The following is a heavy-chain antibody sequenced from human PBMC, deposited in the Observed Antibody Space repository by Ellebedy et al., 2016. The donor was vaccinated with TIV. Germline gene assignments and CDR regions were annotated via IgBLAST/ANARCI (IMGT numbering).Heavy chain of an antibody. CDR3: VRDGYDILTGWAY. Sequence: GESLKISCAASGFTFSSYWMSWVRQAPGKGLEWVAHIEQDGSEKYYVDSVKGRFTISRDNAKKSGYLQMNSLRVEDTAVYYCVRDGYDILTGWAYWGQGTVVTVSS. V-gene: IGHV3-7*01. CDR1: GFTFSSYW. J-gene: IGHJ4*02. CDR2: IEQDGSEK. D-gene: IGHD3-9*01.